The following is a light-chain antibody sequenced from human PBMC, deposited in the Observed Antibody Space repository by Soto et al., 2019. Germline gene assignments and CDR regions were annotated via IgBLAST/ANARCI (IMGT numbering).Light chain of an antibody. CDR2: SNN. CDR1: SSNIGSNT. V-gene: IGLV1-44*01. J-gene: IGLJ1*01. CDR3: AAWDDSPQV. Sequence: QSVLTQPPSASGTPGQRVTISCSGSSSNIGSNTVNWYQQLPGTAPKLLIYSNNQRPSGVPDRFSGSKSGTSASLTISGLQSEDEADYYCAAWDDSPQVFGTGTRSPS.